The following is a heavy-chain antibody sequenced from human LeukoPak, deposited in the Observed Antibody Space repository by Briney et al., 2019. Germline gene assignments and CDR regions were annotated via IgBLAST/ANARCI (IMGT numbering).Heavy chain of an antibody. Sequence: PGGSLRLSCSASGFTFSSYAMHWVRQAPGKGLDYVSAISSNGGSTYYADSVKGRFTISRDNSKNTLYLQMSSLRAEDTAVYYCVKGRVVPAAPLDYWGQGTLVTVSS. D-gene: IGHD2-2*01. CDR3: VKGRVVPAAPLDY. J-gene: IGHJ4*02. V-gene: IGHV3-64D*06. CDR1: GFTFSSYA. CDR2: ISSNGGST.